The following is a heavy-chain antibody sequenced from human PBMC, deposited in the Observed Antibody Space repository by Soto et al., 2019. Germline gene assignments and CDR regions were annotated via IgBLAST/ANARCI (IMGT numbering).Heavy chain of an antibody. CDR1: GFTFSTYA. CDR3: AKHSYTSYYYGTDV. CDR2: ISSSVNTT. V-gene: IGHV3-23*01. J-gene: IGHJ6*02. D-gene: IGHD2-21*01. Sequence: PGGSLRLSCAASGFTFSTYAMSWVRQAPGKGLEWVSSISSSVNTTHYTDSVKGRFTISRDDSKNTVYLQMNSLRAEDTAVYYCAKHSYTSYYYGTDVWGQGTTVTVSS.